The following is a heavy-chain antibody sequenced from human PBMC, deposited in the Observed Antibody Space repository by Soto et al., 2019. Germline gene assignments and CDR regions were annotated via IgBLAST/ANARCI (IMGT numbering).Heavy chain of an antibody. CDR2: IVPIFGTA. V-gene: IGHV1-69*12. CDR3: ARSKDEEGNWLDP. Sequence: QVQLVQSGAEVKKPGSSVKVSCKASGGTFSSYAISWVRQAPGQGLEWMGGIVPIFGTANYAQKFQGRVTITAEQSTGTAYMELSSLGTEDTAVYYCARSKDEEGNWLDPWGQGTLVTVSS. CDR1: GGTFSSYA. J-gene: IGHJ5*02.